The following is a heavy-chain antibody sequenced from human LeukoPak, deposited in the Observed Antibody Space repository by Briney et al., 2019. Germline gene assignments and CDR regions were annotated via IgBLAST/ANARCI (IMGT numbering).Heavy chain of an antibody. CDR2: ISCDGSNK. CDR3: AKAGYSGHHFDY. J-gene: IGHJ4*02. V-gene: IGHV3-30*18. Sequence: GRSLRLSCAAPGFTFSSYGMHWVRQAPGKGLEWVAVISCDGSNKYYADSVKGRFTISRDNSKNTLYLQMNSLRAEDTAVYYCAKAGYSGHHFDYWGQGTLVTVSS. CDR1: GFTFSSYG. D-gene: IGHD5-12*01.